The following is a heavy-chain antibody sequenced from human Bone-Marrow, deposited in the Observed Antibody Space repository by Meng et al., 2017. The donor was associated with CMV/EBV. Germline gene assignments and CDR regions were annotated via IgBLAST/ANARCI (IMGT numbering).Heavy chain of an antibody. CDR1: GFTFSSYE. Sequence: GESLKISCAVSGFTFSSYEMNWVRQAPGKGLEWVSYISSSGSAKYYADSVKGRFTISRDNANNSLSLQLNSLRAEDTAVYYCARVDYDNSNDYYPWGQGTLFTVSS. V-gene: IGHV3-48*03. J-gene: IGHJ5*02. D-gene: IGHD3-22*01. CDR3: ARVDYDNSNDYYP. CDR2: ISSSGSAK.